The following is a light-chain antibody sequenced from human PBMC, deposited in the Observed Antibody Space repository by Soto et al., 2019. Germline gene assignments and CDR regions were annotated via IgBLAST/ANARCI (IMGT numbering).Light chain of an antibody. CDR3: KQYEPFSGT. Sequence: DIQMTQSPSTLSASVGDTVTVTCRASQSVSGWLAWYQQKPGEAPKLLIYDASALPRGVPSRFSGSGSGTKVTVTIARLQPDDFATYYCKQYEPFSGTVGPGTKVDI. V-gene: IGKV1-5*01. CDR2: DAS. J-gene: IGKJ1*01. CDR1: QSVSGW.